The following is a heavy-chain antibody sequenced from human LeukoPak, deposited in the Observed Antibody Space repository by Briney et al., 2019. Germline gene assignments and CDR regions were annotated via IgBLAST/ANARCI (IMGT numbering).Heavy chain of an antibody. J-gene: IGHJ4*02. D-gene: IGHD3-10*01. CDR3: ARDFSGAIDY. CDR2: ITSDGRST. CDR1: GFTFSSNL. Sequence: GGSLRLSCAASGFTFSSNLMHWVRHGPGKGLVWVSHITSDGRSTRYADSVKGRFTISRDNAKNTLYLQMNSLRAEDTAVYFCARDFSGAIDYWGQGTQVTVSS. V-gene: IGHV3-74*01.